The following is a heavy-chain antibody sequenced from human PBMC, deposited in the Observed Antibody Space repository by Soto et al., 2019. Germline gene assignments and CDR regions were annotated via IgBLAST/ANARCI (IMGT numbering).Heavy chain of an antibody. J-gene: IGHJ3*02. D-gene: IGHD2-2*01. CDR1: GYTFTSYG. V-gene: IGHV1-18*01. CDR3: ARELVPAAIAHDAFDI. Sequence: ASVKVSCKASGYTFTSYGISWVRQAPGQGLEWMGWFSAYNGNTNYAQELQGRVTMTTDTSTSTAYMELRSLRSDDTAVYYCARELVPAAIAHDAFDIWGQGTMVTVSS. CDR2: FSAYNGNT.